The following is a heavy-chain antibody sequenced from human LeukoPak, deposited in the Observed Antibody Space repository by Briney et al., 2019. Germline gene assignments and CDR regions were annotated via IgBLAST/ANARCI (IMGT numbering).Heavy chain of an antibody. J-gene: IGHJ4*02. V-gene: IGHV3-48*03. Sequence: PGGSLRLSCAASGFSFSSYEMNWVRQAPGKGLEWVSYISSSGSTIYYTDSVKGRFTISRDNAKNSLYLQMNSLRAEDTAVYYCARLVTTYDYWGQGTLVTVSS. CDR3: ARLVTTYDY. D-gene: IGHD2-21*02. CDR2: ISSSGSTI. CDR1: GFSFSSYE.